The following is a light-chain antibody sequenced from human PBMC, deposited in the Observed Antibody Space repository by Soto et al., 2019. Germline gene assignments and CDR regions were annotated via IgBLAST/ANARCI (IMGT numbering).Light chain of an antibody. V-gene: IGKV2-24*01. CDR3: VQFAHFPRT. CDR1: QSLVYSDGNTY. CDR2: QVS. J-gene: IGKJ1*01. Sequence: DVVLTQTPHSSPVTLGQPASISCRSSQSLVYSDGNTYLSWLQQRPRQPPRLLIYQVSNRFSGVPDRFSGSGAGTDFTLTISRVEADDVEVYFCVQFAHFPRTFGQGTKVEI.